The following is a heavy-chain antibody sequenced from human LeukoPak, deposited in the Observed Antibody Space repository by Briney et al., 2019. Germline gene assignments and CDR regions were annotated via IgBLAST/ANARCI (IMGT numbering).Heavy chain of an antibody. V-gene: IGHV4-34*01. CDR3: ARDRYSSGYPDAFDI. CDR2: INHSGST. Sequence: PSETLSLTCAVYGGSFSGYYWSWIRQPPGKGLEWIGEINHSGSTNYNPSLKSRVTESVDTSKNQVSLKLSSLRSEDTAVYYCARDRYSSGYPDAFDIWGQGTMVTVSS. J-gene: IGHJ3*02. D-gene: IGHD3-22*01. CDR1: GGSFSGYY.